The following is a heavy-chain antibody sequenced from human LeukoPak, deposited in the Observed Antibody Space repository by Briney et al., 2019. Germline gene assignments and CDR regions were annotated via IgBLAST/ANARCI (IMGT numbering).Heavy chain of an antibody. CDR1: GFTFSSYG. Sequence: GGSLRLSCAASGFTFSSYGMHWVRQAPGKGLEWVAVIWYDGSNKYYADSVKGRFTISRDNSKNTLYLQMNSLRAEDTAVYYCARSGEGWYFDLWGRGTLVTVSS. D-gene: IGHD4-17*01. V-gene: IGHV3-33*01. CDR2: IWYDGSNK. J-gene: IGHJ2*01. CDR3: ARSGEGWYFDL.